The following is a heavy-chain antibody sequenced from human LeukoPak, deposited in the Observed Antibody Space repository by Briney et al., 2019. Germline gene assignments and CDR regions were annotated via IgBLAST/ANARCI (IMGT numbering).Heavy chain of an antibody. CDR1: GGFISNHY. V-gene: IGHV4-59*11. CDR2: FHYSGSI. CDR3: ARKQWVPYYFDY. D-gene: IGHD6-19*01. J-gene: IGHJ4*02. Sequence: SETLSLTCTVSGGFISNHYWSWIRQPPGKRLEWIGNFHYSGSINYNPALKSRVTISVDTSKNQFSLKLTSVTAADTAVYYCARKQWVPYYFDYWGQGTLVTV.